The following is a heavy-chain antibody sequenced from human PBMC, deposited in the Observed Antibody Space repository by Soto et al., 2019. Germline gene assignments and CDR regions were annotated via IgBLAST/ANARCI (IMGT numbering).Heavy chain of an antibody. D-gene: IGHD3-22*01. Sequence: QVQLVQSGAEVKKPGASVKVSCKVSGYTLTELSMHWVRQAPGKGLEWMGGFDPEDGETIYAQKFQGRVTMTEDTSTDAAYMERSSLRSEDTAVYYCATALGSSGSPHRGAFDIWGQGTMVTVSS. CDR2: FDPEDGET. V-gene: IGHV1-24*01. CDR1: GYTLTELS. J-gene: IGHJ3*02. CDR3: ATALGSSGSPHRGAFDI.